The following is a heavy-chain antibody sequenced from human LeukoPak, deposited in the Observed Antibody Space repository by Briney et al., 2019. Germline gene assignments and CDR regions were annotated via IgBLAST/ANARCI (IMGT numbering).Heavy chain of an antibody. Sequence: ASVKVSCKASGYTFTSYVISWMRQAPGQGLEWMGWISAYNGNTNYAQKLQGRVTMTTDTSTSTAYMELRSLRSDDTAVCYCARGDEFGGYFDYWGQGTLVTVSS. J-gene: IGHJ4*02. CDR2: ISAYNGNT. CDR1: GYTFTSYV. CDR3: ARGDEFGGYFDY. D-gene: IGHD3-10*01. V-gene: IGHV1-18*01.